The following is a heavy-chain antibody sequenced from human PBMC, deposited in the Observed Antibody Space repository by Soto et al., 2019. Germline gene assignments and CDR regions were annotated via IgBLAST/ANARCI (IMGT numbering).Heavy chain of an antibody. J-gene: IGHJ2*01. CDR1: GGSITNYY. CDR3: ARFNWYFDL. CDR2: IYYSGTT. V-gene: IGHV4-59*01. Sequence: SETLSLTCTVSGGSITNYYWSWIRQPPGKGLEWIGYIYYSGTTNYNPSLKSRVTISVDTSKNQFSLKLSSVTAADTAMYYCARFNWYFDLWGRGTLVTVSS.